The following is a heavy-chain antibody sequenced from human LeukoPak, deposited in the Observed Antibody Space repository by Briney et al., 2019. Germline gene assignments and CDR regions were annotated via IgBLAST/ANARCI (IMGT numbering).Heavy chain of an antibody. CDR2: ISAYNGST. D-gene: IGHD3-10*01. CDR1: GYTFTSYG. V-gene: IGHV1-18*01. J-gene: IGHJ5*02. CDR3: ARGIDGSGSYYNVDWFDP. Sequence: GASVKVSCKASGYTFTSYGISWVRQAPGQGLEWMGWISAYNGSTNYAQKLQGRVTMTTDTSTSTAYMELRSLRSDDTAVYYCARGIDGSGSYYNVDWFDPWGQGTLVTVSS.